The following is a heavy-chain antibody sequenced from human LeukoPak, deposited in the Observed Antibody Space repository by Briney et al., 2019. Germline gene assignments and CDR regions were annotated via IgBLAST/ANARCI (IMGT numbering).Heavy chain of an antibody. CDR2: IYTSGST. V-gene: IGHV4-4*07. Sequence: SETLSLTCTVSGGSISSYYWSWIRQPAGKGQEWIGRIYTSGSTNYNPSLKSRVTISVDTSKNQFSLKLSSVTAADTAVYYCARRGAGGNWFDPWGQGTLVTVSS. CDR3: ARRGAGGNWFDP. D-gene: IGHD3-10*01. J-gene: IGHJ5*02. CDR1: GGSISSYY.